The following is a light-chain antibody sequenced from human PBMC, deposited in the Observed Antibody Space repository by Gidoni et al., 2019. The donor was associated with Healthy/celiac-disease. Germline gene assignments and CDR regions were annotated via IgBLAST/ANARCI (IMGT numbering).Light chain of an antibody. J-gene: IGLJ1*01. CDR3: SSYTSSSTYV. Sequence: QSALTQPASVSGSPGQAITISCTGTSSDVCGDNYVSWYQQNPGKAPKLLIFDVSDRPSGLSDRFTGSKSCNPASLTISGLQAEDEADYYCSSYTSSSTYVFGPGTKVTVL. V-gene: IGLV2-14*03. CDR2: DVS. CDR1: SSDVCGDNY.